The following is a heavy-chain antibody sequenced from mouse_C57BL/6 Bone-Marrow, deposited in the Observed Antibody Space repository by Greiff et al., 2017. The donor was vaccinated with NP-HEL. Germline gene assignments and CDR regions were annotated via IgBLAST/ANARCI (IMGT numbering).Heavy chain of an antibody. D-gene: IGHD1-1*01. CDR2: ITPSNGGT. J-gene: IGHJ4*01. CDR3: ARCYIYYAMDY. CDR1: GYTFTSYW. Sequence: QVQLQQPGTELVKPGASVKLSCKASGYTFTSYWMHWVKQRPGQGLEWIGIITPSNGGTNYNEKFKSKATLTVDKSSSTAYMQLSSLTSEDSADYYCARCYIYYAMDYWGQGTSVTVSS. V-gene: IGHV1-53*01.